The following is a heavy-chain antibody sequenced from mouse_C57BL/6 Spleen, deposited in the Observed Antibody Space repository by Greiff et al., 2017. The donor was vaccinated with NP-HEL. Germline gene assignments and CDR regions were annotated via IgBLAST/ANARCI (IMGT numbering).Heavy chain of an antibody. CDR1: GYAFTNYL. Sequence: QVQLKESGAELVRPGTSVKVSCKASGYAFTNYLIEWVKQRPGQGLEWIGVINPGSGGTNYNEKFKGKATLTADKSSSTAYMQLSSLTSEDSAVYFCARETGTAYWGQGTLVTVSA. D-gene: IGHD4-1*01. V-gene: IGHV1-54*01. CDR3: ARETGTAY. J-gene: IGHJ3*01. CDR2: INPGSGGT.